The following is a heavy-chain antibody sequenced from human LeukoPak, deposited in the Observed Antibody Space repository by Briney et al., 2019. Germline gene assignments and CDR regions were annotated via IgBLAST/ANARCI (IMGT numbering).Heavy chain of an antibody. Sequence: EPGGSLRLSCAASGFTFSDYYMSWIRQAPGKGLEWVSGISWNSGSIGYADSVKGRFTISRDNAKNSLYLQMNSLRAEDMALYYCAKEGDYYDSSGYYSGAFDIWGQGTMVTVSS. J-gene: IGHJ3*02. CDR2: ISWNSGSI. D-gene: IGHD3-22*01. V-gene: IGHV3-9*03. CDR3: AKEGDYYDSSGYYSGAFDI. CDR1: GFTFSDYY.